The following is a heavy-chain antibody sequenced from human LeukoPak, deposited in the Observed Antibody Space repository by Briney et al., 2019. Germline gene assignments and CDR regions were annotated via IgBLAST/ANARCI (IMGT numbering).Heavy chain of an antibody. CDR3: ARAKRETSTRPWTSGMDV. CDR1: GFTLSDYD. D-gene: IGHD3/OR15-3a*01. Sequence: GGSLRLSCAASGFTLSDYDIHWVRQPIGKGLDWVSGLGSAGDKYHAGSERGRFTISREDAENSVYLQMNGLRPEDTAIYYCARAKRETSTRPWTSGMDVWGQGTRVTVS. J-gene: IGHJ6*02. CDR2: LGSAGDK. V-gene: IGHV3-13*01.